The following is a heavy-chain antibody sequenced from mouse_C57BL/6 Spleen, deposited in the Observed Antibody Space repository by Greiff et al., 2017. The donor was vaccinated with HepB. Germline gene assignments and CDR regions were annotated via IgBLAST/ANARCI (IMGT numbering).Heavy chain of an antibody. V-gene: IGHV14-4*01. CDR3: TITTVGA. CDR1: GFNIKDDY. Sequence: VQLQQSGAELVRPGASVKLSCTASGFNIKDDYMHWVKQRPEQGLEWIGWIDTENGDTEYASKFQGKATITADTSSNTAYLQLSSLTSEDTAVYYCTITTVGAWGTGTTVTVSS. J-gene: IGHJ1*03. D-gene: IGHD1-1*01. CDR2: IDTENGDT.